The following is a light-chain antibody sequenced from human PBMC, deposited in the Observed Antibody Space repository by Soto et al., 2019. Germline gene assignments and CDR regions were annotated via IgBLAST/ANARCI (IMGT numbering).Light chain of an antibody. V-gene: IGKV3-20*01. Sequence: EIVLTQSPGTLSLSPGERATLSCRASQTVSSRYLAWYQQRPGQAPRLLMYGASNTATGIPDRFSGSGSGTEFTLTISRLEPEDFAVYFCQQYGRSPPFTFGQGTKVEIK. CDR1: QTVSSRY. J-gene: IGKJ2*01. CDR2: GAS. CDR3: QQYGRSPPFT.